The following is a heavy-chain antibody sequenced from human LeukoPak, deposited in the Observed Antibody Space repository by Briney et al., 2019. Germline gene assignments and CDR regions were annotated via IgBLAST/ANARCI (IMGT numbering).Heavy chain of an antibody. J-gene: IGHJ4*02. D-gene: IGHD1-26*01. CDR3: ARGPSGSYSVY. V-gene: IGHV3-53*01. CDR1: GFILRTYW. CDR2: IYGGGST. Sequence: GGSLRLSCAASGFILRTYWMHWVRQAPGKGLEWVSVIYGGGSTYYADSVKGRFTISRDNSKNTLYLQMNSLRAEDTAVYYCARGPSGSYSVYWGQGTLVTVSS.